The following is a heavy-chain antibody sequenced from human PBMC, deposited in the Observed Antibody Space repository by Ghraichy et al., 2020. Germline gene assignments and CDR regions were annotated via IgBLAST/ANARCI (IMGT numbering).Heavy chain of an antibody. V-gene: IGHV4-59*01. CDR2: IYYSGST. CDR3: ARDRITIFGRTNWFDP. Sequence: SETLSLTCTVSGGSISSYYWSWIRQPPGKGLEWIGYIYYSGSTNYNPSLKSRVTISVDTSKNQFSLKLSSVTAADTAVYYCARDRITIFGRTNWFDPWGQGTLVTVSS. CDR1: GGSISSYY. D-gene: IGHD3-3*01. J-gene: IGHJ5*02.